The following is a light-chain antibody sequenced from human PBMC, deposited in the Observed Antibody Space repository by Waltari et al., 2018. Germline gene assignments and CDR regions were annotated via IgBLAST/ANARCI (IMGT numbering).Light chain of an antibody. CDR3: QQSYSPPFT. J-gene: IGKJ2*01. V-gene: IGKV1-39*01. Sequence: DIQMTQSPSSLSASVGVRVTITCRTGQSINTYLNWYQQKPGKAPRFLIYAASTLLSGVPSRFSGSGSGTYFTLTINGLQAEDSATYYCQQSYSPPFTFGQGTSLEI. CDR1: QSINTY. CDR2: AAS.